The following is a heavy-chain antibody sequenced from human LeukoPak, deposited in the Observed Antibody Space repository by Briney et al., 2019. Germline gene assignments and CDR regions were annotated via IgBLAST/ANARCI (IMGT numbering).Heavy chain of an antibody. CDR3: ARVPQETTVTTYYYYGMDV. CDR1: GGSISRYY. V-gene: IGHV4-59*01. D-gene: IGHD4-17*01. J-gene: IGHJ6*02. CDR2: IYYSGST. Sequence: PSETLSLTCTVSGGSISRYYWSWIRQPPGKGLEWIGYIYYSGSTNYNPSLKSRVTISVDTSKNQFSLKLSSVTAADTAVYYCARVPQETTVTTYYYYGMDVWGQGTTVTVSS.